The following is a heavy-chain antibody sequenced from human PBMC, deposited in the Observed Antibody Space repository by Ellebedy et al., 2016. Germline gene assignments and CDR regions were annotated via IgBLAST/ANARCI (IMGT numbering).Heavy chain of an antibody. J-gene: IGHJ4*02. V-gene: IGHV3-11*01. D-gene: IGHD5-12*01. CDR2: ISSSGSTI. CDR3: ASTLVDIGQRYYFDY. Sequence: GESLKISCAASGFTFSDYYMSWIRQAPGKGLEWVSYISSSGSTIYYADSVKGRFTISRDNAKNSLYLQMNSLRAEDTAVYYCASTLVDIGQRYYFDYWGQGTLVTVSS. CDR1: GFTFSDYY.